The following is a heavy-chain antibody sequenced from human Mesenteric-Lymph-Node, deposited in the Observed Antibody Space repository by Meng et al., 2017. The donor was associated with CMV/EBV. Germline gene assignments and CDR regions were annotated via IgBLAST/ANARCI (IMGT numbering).Heavy chain of an antibody. CDR3: ARDRWELRKLLDY. J-gene: IGHJ4*02. CDR1: GYTFTGYY. D-gene: IGHD1-26*01. CDR2: INPNTGGT. Sequence: ASVKVSCKASGYTFTGYYMHWVRQAPGQGLEWMGWINPNTGGTNYARDFQGRVTMTRDTSFSTAYMELSRLRSDDTAVYYCARDRWELRKLLDYWGQGTLVTVSS. V-gene: IGHV1-2*02.